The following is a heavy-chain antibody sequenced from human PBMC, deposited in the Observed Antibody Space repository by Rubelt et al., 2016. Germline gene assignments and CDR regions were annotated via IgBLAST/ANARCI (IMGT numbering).Heavy chain of an antibody. V-gene: IGHV4-39*07. D-gene: IGHD1-26*01. CDR3: ARLQWELSTIDF. CDR2: IYYSGST. CDR1: GGSISSGTDY. Sequence: QLQLQESGPGLVKPSETLSLTCTVSGGSISSGTDYWGWIRQPPGKGLEWIGSIYYSGSTYYNPSLKSRVTISVDTSKNQFSRKLGVVTAADTAVYYCARLQWELSTIDFWGQGTLVTVSS. J-gene: IGHJ4*02.